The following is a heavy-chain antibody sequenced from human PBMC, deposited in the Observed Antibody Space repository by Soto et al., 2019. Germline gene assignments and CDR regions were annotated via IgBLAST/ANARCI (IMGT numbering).Heavy chain of an antibody. D-gene: IGHD6-6*01. Sequence: ASVKVSFKASGYTFPSYGISCVRQSPGQGLEWMGWISAYNGNTNYAQKLQGRVTMTTDTSTSTAYMELRSLRSDDTAVYYCARGKEYSSSGWFDPWGQGTLVTVS. V-gene: IGHV1-18*04. CDR3: ARGKEYSSSGWFDP. CDR2: ISAYNGNT. CDR1: GYTFPSYG. J-gene: IGHJ5*02.